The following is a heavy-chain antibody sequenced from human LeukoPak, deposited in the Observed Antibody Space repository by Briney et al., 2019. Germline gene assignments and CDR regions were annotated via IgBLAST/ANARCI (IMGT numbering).Heavy chain of an antibody. CDR1: GGSFSGYY. V-gene: IGHV4-34*01. D-gene: IGHD3-16*01. J-gene: IGHJ6*02. CDR2: INHSGST. CDR3: ARGGVRNYYYYYGMDV. Sequence: PSETLSLTCAVYGGSFSGYYWSWIRQPPGKGLEWIGEINHSGSTNYNPSLKRRGTISVDTSKNQFSLKLSSVTAADTAVYYCARGGVRNYYYYYGMDVWGQGTTVTVSS.